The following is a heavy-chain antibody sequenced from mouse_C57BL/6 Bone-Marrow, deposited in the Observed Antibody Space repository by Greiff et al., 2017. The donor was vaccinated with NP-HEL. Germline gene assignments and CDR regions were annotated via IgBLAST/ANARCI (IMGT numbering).Heavy chain of an antibody. CDR2: IYPSDSET. Sequence: VKLQQPGAELVRPGSSVKLSCKASGYTFTSYWMDWVKQRPGQGLEWIGNIYPSDSETHYNQKFKDKATLTVDKSSSTAYMQLSSLTSEDSAVYYCARTRYGSSLYAMDYWGQGTSVTVSS. V-gene: IGHV1-61*01. D-gene: IGHD1-1*01. CDR3: ARTRYGSSLYAMDY. J-gene: IGHJ4*01. CDR1: GYTFTSYW.